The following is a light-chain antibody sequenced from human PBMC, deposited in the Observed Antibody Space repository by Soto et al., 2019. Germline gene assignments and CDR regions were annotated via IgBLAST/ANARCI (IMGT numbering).Light chain of an antibody. CDR1: QSITNY. CDR3: QQSYSSPRT. V-gene: IGKV1-39*01. CDR2: AAS. Sequence: DIHMTQSPSSLSAFVGDRVTITCRASQSITNYLSWYQQKPGKAPKLLISAASSLQSGVPSRFSGSGSGTDYSLSISNLQPEDFATYYCQQSYSSPRTFGQGTKVEIK. J-gene: IGKJ1*01.